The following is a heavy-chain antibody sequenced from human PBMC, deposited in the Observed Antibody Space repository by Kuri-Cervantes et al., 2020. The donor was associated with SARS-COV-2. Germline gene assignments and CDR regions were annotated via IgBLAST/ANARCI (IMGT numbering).Heavy chain of an antibody. J-gene: IGHJ3*02. V-gene: IGHV4-4*07. Sequence: SETLSLTCAVSGASISSYYWNWIRQPAGKGLEWIGRVYTSGITNYNPSLKSRVTMSVDTSNNQFSLKLNSVTAADTAVYYCARVPRSCTNGVCYAFDIWGQGTMVTVSS. CDR3: ARVPRSCTNGVCYAFDI. CDR2: VYTSGIT. D-gene: IGHD2-8*01. CDR1: GASISSYY.